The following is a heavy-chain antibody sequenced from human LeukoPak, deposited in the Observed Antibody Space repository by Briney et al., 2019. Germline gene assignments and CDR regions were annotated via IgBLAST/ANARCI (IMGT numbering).Heavy chain of an antibody. Sequence: GGSLRLSCAASAFTVSSYSMNWVRQAPGKGLEWVSSISSSSSYIYYADSVKGRFTISRDNAKNSLYLQMNSLRADDTAVYYCARDGSSTRFDYWGQGTLVTVSS. CDR1: AFTVSSYS. V-gene: IGHV3-21*01. CDR3: ARDGSSTRFDY. D-gene: IGHD2-2*01. J-gene: IGHJ4*02. CDR2: ISSSSSYI.